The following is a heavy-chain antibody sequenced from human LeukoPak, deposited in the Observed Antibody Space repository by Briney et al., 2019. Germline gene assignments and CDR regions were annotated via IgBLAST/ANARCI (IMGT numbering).Heavy chain of an antibody. CDR3: ARGDGSSWPDAFDI. Sequence: GGSLRLSCAASGFTFSSYSMNWVRQAPGKGLEWVSFISSSSSSYADSVKGRFTISRDNAKLSLYLHMSSLRAEDTAVYYCARGDGSSWPDAFDIWGQGTVVTVSS. CDR2: ISSSSS. CDR1: GFTFSSYS. D-gene: IGHD6-13*01. V-gene: IGHV3-21*01. J-gene: IGHJ3*02.